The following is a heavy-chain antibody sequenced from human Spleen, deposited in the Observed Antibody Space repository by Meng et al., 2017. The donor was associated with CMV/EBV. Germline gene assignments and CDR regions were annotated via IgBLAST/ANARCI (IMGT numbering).Heavy chain of an antibody. D-gene: IGHD3-10*01. Sequence: FLSSALRWVRQAPDEGLGWVSAFSGSGGSTYYADSVKGLFTISRDNSQNTLYVQVNSLRVEETAVYYCAKDTPYYGSGIFFDYWGQGTLVTVSS. V-gene: IGHV3-23*01. CDR3: AKDTPYYGSGIFFDY. J-gene: IGHJ4*02. CDR2: FSGSGGST. CDR1: FLSSA.